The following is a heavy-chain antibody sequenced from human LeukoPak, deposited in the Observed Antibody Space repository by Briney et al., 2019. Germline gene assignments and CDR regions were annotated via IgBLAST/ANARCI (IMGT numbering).Heavy chain of an antibody. V-gene: IGHV3-23*01. Sequence: GGSLRLSCAASGFTFSSYAMSWVRQAPGKGLEWVSAISGSGGSTYYADSVKGRFTISRDNSKNTLYLQMNSLRAEDTAVYYCAKDRPSSGSDRDDALDIWGQGTMVTVSS. D-gene: IGHD5-12*01. CDR2: ISGSGGST. CDR3: AKDRPSSGSDRDDALDI. J-gene: IGHJ3*02. CDR1: GFTFSSYA.